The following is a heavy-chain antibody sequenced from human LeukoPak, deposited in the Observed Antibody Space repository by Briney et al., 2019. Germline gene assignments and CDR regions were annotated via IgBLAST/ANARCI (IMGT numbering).Heavy chain of an antibody. Sequence: RPGGSLRLSCAASGFTVSSNYMSWVRQAQGKGLEWVSVIYSGGSTYYADSVKGRFTISRDNSKNTLYLQMNSLRAEDTAVYYCARDAPTGGFDYWGQGTLVTVSS. J-gene: IGHJ4*02. CDR1: GFTVSSNY. CDR3: ARDAPTGGFDY. CDR2: IYSGGST. D-gene: IGHD3-16*01. V-gene: IGHV3-53*01.